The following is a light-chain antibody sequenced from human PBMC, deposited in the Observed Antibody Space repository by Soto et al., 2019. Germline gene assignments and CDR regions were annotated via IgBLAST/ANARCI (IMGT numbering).Light chain of an antibody. CDR2: GAA. J-gene: IGKJ5*01. CDR1: QSVSNN. V-gene: IGKV3D-15*01. CDR3: HQYNNWPPIT. Sequence: IVLTQSPATLSVSPGERATLSCRASQSVSNNLAWYRQQPGQAPRLPMYGAAARATCGPARFCGGGSETELTLTISSRQPDDFAAYYCHQYNNWPPITFGQGTRLEIK.